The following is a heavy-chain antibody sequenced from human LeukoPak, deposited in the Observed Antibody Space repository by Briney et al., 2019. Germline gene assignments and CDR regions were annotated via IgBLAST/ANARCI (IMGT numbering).Heavy chain of an antibody. Sequence: EXLSLTCAVYGESFSAYFWTWIRQPPGKGLEWIGEISRGGSTNYSPSLKSRVTISLDTSKTQVSLTLSSVTAADTAMYYCGVSTTRATTRTIDYWGQGTLVAVSS. CDR2: ISRGGST. J-gene: IGHJ4*02. D-gene: IGHD4-17*01. CDR1: GESFSAYF. V-gene: IGHV4-34*01. CDR3: GVSTTRATTRTIDY.